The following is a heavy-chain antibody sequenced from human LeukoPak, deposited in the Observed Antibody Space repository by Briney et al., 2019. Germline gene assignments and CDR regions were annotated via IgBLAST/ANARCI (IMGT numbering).Heavy chain of an antibody. CDR2: IYYSGST. V-gene: IGHV4-59*01. Sequence: TSETLSLTCTVSGGSISSYYWSWIWQPPGKGLEWIGYIYYSGSTNYNPSLKSRVTISVDTSKNQFSLKLSSVTAADTAVYYCAKGYTGYVIDYWGQGTLVTVSS. D-gene: IGHD5-12*01. CDR1: GGSISSYY. CDR3: AKGYTGYVIDY. J-gene: IGHJ4*02.